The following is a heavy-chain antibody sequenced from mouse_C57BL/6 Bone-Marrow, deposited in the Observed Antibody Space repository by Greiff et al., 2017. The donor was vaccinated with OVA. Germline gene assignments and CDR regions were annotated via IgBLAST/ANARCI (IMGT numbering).Heavy chain of an antibody. Sequence: QVQLQQPGAELVKPGASVKMSCKASGYTFTSYWITWVKQRPGQGLEWIGDIYPGSGSTNYNEKFKSKATLTVDTSSSTAYMQLSSLTSEDSAVYYCARGGDYYGSSGYYFDYWGQGTLVTVSA. D-gene: IGHD1-1*01. J-gene: IGHJ3*01. V-gene: IGHV1-55*01. CDR3: ARGGDYYGSSGYYFDY. CDR2: IYPGSGST. CDR1: GYTFTSYW.